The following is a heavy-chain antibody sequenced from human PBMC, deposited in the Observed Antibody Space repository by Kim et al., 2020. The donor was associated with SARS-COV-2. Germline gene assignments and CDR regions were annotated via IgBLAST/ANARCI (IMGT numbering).Heavy chain of an antibody. CDR1: GFFLSTDS. D-gene: IGHD2-15*01. CDR2: ISGDSRYI. Sequence: GGSLRLSCEASGFFLSTDSMHWVRQAPGKGLEWVSSISGDSRYIYYADSVRGRLTVSRDNAKRSLYLQMNGLGVDDTAVYYCASGPLQGGMDVCGQGTKVTVSS. J-gene: IGHJ6*02. V-gene: IGHV3-21*01. CDR3: ASGPLQGGMDV.